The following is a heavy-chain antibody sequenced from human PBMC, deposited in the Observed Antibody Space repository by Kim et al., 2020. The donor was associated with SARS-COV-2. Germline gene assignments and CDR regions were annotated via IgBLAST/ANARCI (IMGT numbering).Heavy chain of an antibody. CDR2: ISGSDGST. Sequence: GGSLRLSCAASGFTFSAYAMSWVRQAPGKGLEWVSGISGSDGSTYYADSVKGRFIISRDSSKNTLHLQMNSLRAEATAVYYCAKHFGISGSVFQHWGQVTLVTVSS. CDR3: AKHFGISGSVFQH. D-gene: IGHD3-22*01. J-gene: IGHJ1*01. V-gene: IGHV3-23*01. CDR1: GFTFSAYA.